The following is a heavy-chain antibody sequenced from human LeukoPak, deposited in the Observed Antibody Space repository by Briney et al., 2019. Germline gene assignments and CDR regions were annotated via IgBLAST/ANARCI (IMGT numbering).Heavy chain of an antibody. V-gene: IGHV4-39*01. J-gene: IGHJ4*02. CDR1: GGSISSSGYY. CDR3: ARTARGYSGYEQDY. CDR2: IYYSGST. Sequence: PSETLSLTCTVSGGSISSSGYYLGWIRQPPGKGLEWIGSIYYSGSTYYNPSLKSRVTISVDTPKNQFSLKLSSVTAADTAVYYCARTARGYSGYEQDYWGQGTLVTVSS. D-gene: IGHD5-12*01.